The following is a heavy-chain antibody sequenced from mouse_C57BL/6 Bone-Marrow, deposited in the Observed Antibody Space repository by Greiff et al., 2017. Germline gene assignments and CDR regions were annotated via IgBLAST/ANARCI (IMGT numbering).Heavy chain of an antibody. J-gene: IGHJ3*01. CDR1: GFTFSSYA. Sequence: EVKLVESGGGLVKPGGSLKLSCAASGFTFSSYAMSWVRQTPEKRLEWVATISDGGSYTYYPDNVKGRFTISRDNAKNNLYLQMSHLKSEDTAMYYCASLYSNYALFAYWGQGTLVTVSA. CDR2: ISDGGSYT. CDR3: ASLYSNYALFAY. D-gene: IGHD2-5*01. V-gene: IGHV5-4*03.